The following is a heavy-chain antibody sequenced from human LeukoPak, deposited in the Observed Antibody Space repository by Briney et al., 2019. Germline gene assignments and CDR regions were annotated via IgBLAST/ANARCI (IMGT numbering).Heavy chain of an antibody. CDR1: GFSLSTSGVG. J-gene: IGHJ4*02. D-gene: IGHD3-22*01. V-gene: IGHV2-5*02. CDR2: IYWDDDK. Sequence: EPGPTLVKPTQTLTLTCTFSGFSLSTSGVGVGWIRQPPGKALEWLALIYWDDDKRYSPSLKSRLTITKDTSKNQVVLTMTNMDPVDTATYYCANFDSSGYYRKFDYWGQGTLVTVSS. CDR3: ANFDSSGYYRKFDY.